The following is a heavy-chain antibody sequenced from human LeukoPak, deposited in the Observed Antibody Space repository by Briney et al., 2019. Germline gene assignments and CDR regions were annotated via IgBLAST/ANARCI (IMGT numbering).Heavy chain of an antibody. CDR1: GGSISSYY. Sequence: SETLSLTCTVSGGSISSYYWSWIRQPPGKGLEWIGYIFYSGSTNYNPSLRSRVTISLDTSKNQFSLKLSSVTAADTAVYYCAREGGFGETYFDYWGQGTLVTVSS. D-gene: IGHD3-10*01. CDR2: IFYSGST. V-gene: IGHV4-59*12. CDR3: AREGGFGETYFDY. J-gene: IGHJ4*02.